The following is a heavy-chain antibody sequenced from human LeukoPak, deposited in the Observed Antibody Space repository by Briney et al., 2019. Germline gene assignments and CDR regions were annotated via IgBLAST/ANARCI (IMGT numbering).Heavy chain of an antibody. V-gene: IGHV1-8*03. Sequence: GASVKVSCKTSGYTFTSYHINWVRQATGQGLEWMGWMNPYSGDRGYAQKFQGRVSITSDTSISTAYMELSSLRSEDTAVYFCARTTSLTASGYDYWGQGTLVTVS. CDR3: ARTTSLTASGYDY. CDR2: MNPYSGDR. CDR1: GYTFTSYH. J-gene: IGHJ4*02. D-gene: IGHD4-17*01.